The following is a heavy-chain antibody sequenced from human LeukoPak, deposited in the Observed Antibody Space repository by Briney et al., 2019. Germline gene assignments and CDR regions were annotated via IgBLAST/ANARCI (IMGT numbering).Heavy chain of an antibody. D-gene: IGHD2-2*01. Sequence: SETLSLTCTVSGGSISSGDYYWSWIRQPPGKGPEWIGYIYYSGSTYYNPSLKSRVTISVDTSKNQFSLKLSSVTAADTAVYYCARGDIVVVPAAADAFDIWGQGTMVTVSS. V-gene: IGHV4-30-4*08. CDR3: ARGDIVVVPAAADAFDI. J-gene: IGHJ3*02. CDR1: GGSISSGDYY. CDR2: IYYSGST.